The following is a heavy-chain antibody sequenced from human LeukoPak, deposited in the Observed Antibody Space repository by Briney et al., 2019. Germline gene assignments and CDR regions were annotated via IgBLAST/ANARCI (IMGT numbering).Heavy chain of an antibody. D-gene: IGHD2-15*01. V-gene: IGHV3-23*01. Sequence: GGSLRLSCAASGFTFSSYAMNWVRQAPGQGLEWVSAINGSGGSTYYVDSVKGRFTISRDNSKNTLYLQMNSLRAEDTAVYYCARDAGYCSGGSGYWFDPWGQGTLVTVSS. CDR3: ARDAGYCSGGSGYWFDP. J-gene: IGHJ5*02. CDR2: INGSGGST. CDR1: GFTFSSYA.